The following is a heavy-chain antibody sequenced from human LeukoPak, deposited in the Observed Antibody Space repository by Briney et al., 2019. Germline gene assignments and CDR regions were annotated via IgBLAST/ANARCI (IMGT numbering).Heavy chain of an antibody. J-gene: IGHJ4*02. CDR1: GFTFSDYY. CDR2: ISSSGSTI. Sequence: GGSLRLSCAASGFTFSDYYMSWIRQAPGKGLEWVSYISSSGSTIYYADSVKGRFTISRDNAKNSLYLQMNSLRAEDTAVYYCARDSFYDSRGYHLSYWGQGTLVTVSS. V-gene: IGHV3-11*01. CDR3: ARDSFYDSRGYHLSY. D-gene: IGHD3-22*01.